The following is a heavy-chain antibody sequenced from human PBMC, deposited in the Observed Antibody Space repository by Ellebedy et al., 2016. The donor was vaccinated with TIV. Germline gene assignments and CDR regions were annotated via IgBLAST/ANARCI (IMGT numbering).Heavy chain of an antibody. CDR2: INYIGRT. V-gene: IGHV4-39*01. J-gene: IGHJ6*02. CDR1: GGSISSSSYY. D-gene: IGHD1-1*01. Sequence: MPSETLSLTCTVSGGSISSSSYYRGWIRQPTGKGLEWIGSINYIGRTYYNPSLKRRVTISVDTSKNQFSLKLSSVTAADTAVYYCARHRLEYVYYYGMDVWGQGTTVTVSS. CDR3: ARHRLEYVYYYGMDV.